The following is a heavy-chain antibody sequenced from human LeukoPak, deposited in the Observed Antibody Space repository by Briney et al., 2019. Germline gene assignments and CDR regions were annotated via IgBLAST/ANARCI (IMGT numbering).Heavy chain of an antibody. V-gene: IGHV4-59*11. CDR2: IYYSVST. CDR1: GGSISSHY. Sequence: SETLSLTCTVSGGSISSHYWSWIRQPPGKGLEWIGYIYYSVSTNYNPSLKSRVTISVDTSKNQFSLKLSSVTAADTAVYYCARGVERGPYFDYWGQGTLVTVSS. D-gene: IGHD3-10*01. CDR3: ARGVERGPYFDY. J-gene: IGHJ4*02.